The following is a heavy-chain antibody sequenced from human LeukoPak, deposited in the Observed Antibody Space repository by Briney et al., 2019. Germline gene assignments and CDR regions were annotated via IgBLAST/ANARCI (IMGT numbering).Heavy chain of an antibody. CDR1: GFTFGDYA. Sequence: PGGSLRLSCTASGFTFGDYAMSWVRQAPGKGLEWVGFIRSKAYGGITEYAASVKGRFTISRDDSKSIAYLQVNRLKTEDTAVYYCSRVRGYSYGYGDYWGQGTLVTVSA. CDR3: SRVRGYSYGYGDY. J-gene: IGHJ4*02. V-gene: IGHV3-49*04. CDR2: IRSKAYGGIT. D-gene: IGHD5-18*01.